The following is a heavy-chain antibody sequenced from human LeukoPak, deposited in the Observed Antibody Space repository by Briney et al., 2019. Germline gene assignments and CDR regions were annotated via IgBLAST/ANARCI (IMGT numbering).Heavy chain of an antibody. CDR3: ARTYSGSYYARYYFDY. D-gene: IGHD1-26*01. V-gene: IGHV4-34*01. CDR1: GGSFSGYY. J-gene: IGHJ4*02. Sequence: SETLSLTCAVYGGSFSGYYWSWIRHPPGKGLEWNGEINHSGSTNYNPSLKSRVTISVDTSKNQFSLKLSSVTAADTAVYYCARTYSGSYYARYYFDYWGQGTLVTVSS. CDR2: INHSGST.